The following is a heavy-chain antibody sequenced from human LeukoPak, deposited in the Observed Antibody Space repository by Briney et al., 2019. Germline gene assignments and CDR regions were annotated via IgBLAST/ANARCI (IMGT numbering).Heavy chain of an antibody. CDR1: GGSISSYY. J-gene: IGHJ4*02. CDR3: ARGGYCSSTSCYRSLDY. CDR2: INHSGST. V-gene: IGHV4-34*01. D-gene: IGHD2-2*01. Sequence: SETLSLTCTVSGGSISSYYWSWIRQPPGKGLEWIGEINHSGSTNYNPSLKSRVTISVDTSKNQFSLKLSSVTAADTAVYYCARGGYCSSTSCYRSLDYWGQGTLVTVSS.